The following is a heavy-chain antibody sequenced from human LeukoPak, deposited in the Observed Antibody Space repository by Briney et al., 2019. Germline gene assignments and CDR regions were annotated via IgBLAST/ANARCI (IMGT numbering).Heavy chain of an antibody. CDR3: ATGENYYASSGYDY. J-gene: IGHJ4*02. D-gene: IGHD3-22*01. Sequence: ASVKVSCKVSGYTLTELSIHWVRQAPGKGLEWMGGFYPENDETIYAQKFQGRVAMTEDTSTDTAYMELSSLRSEDTAVYYCATGENYYASSGYDYWGQGTLVTVSS. CDR1: GYTLTELS. V-gene: IGHV1-24*01. CDR2: FYPENDET.